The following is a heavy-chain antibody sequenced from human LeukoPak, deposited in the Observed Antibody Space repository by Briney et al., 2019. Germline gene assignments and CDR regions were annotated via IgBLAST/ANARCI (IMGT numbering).Heavy chain of an antibody. CDR1: GGSFSGYY. CDR2: INHSGST. J-gene: IGHJ6*02. Sequence: SETLSLTCAVYGGSFSGYYWSWIRQPPGKGLEWIGEINHSGSTNYNPSLKSRVTISVDTSKNQFSLKLSSVTAADTAVYYCVRVEYSRNYYYYGMDVWGQGTTVTVSS. V-gene: IGHV4-34*01. CDR3: VRVEYSRNYYYYGMDV. D-gene: IGHD6-6*01.